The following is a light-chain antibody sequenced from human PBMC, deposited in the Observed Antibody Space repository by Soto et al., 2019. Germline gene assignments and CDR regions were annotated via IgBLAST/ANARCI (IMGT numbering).Light chain of an antibody. J-gene: IGLJ2*01. CDR2: EVT. Sequence: QSALTQPASVSGSPGQSITISCTGTSSDIGAYNYVSWYQQHPGKAPKLLIYEVTNRPSGVSDRFSGSKSGNTASLTISGLQAEDEANYYCETWDTTSAIFGGGTKVTVL. V-gene: IGLV2-14*01. CDR1: SSDIGAYNY. CDR3: ETWDTTSAI.